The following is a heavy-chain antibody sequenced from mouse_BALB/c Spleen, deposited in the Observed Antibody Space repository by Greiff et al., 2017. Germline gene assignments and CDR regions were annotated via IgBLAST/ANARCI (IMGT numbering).Heavy chain of an antibody. D-gene: IGHD2-14*01. V-gene: IGHV5-12-1*01. CDR2: ISSGGSYT. CDR3: ARQGYRYDGGYFDY. Sequence: DVKLVESGGGLVKPGGSLKLSCAASGFAFSSYDMSWVRQTPEKRLEWVAYISSGGSYTYYPDSVKGRFTISRDNAKNTLYLQMSSLKSEDTAMYYCARQGYRYDGGYFDYWGQGTTLTVSS. CDR1: GFAFSSYD. J-gene: IGHJ2*01.